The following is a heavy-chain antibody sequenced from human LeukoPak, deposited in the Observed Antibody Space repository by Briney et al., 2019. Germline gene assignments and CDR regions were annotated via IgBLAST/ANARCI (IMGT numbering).Heavy chain of an antibody. D-gene: IGHD2-15*01. Sequence: SETLSLTCSVSSGSVRSNYYSWAWIRQAPGKGLEWVGGLDDSGNTYYNPSLKSRPTMSVDTSKNHFSLNLKSVAAADTSVYYCARRLRIGAAEWFDPWGQGIMVTVSS. CDR3: ARRLRIGAAEWFDP. J-gene: IGHJ5*02. CDR2: LDDSGNT. CDR1: SGSVRSNYYS. V-gene: IGHV4-39*02.